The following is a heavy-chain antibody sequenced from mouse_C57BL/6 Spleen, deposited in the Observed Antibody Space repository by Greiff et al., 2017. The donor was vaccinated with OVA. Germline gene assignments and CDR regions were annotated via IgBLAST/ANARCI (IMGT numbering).Heavy chain of an antibody. V-gene: IGHV1-18*01. D-gene: IGHD2-3*01. CDR3: ARSDDVYPYYFDY. J-gene: IGHJ2*01. CDR2: INPNNGGT. CDR1: GYTFTDYN. Sequence: VQLKESGPELVKPGASVKIPCKASGYTFTDYNMDWVKQSHGKSLEWIGDINPNNGGTIYNQKFKGKATLTVDKSSSTAYMELRSLTSEDTAVYYCARSDDVYPYYFDYWGQGTTLTVSS.